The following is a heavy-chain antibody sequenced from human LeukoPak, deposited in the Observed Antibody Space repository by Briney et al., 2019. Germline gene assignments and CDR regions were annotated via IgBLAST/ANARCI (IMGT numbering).Heavy chain of an antibody. J-gene: IGHJ4*02. CDR3: AKDEIYCGGDCYDY. V-gene: IGHV3-7*01. CDR2: INQDESVK. CDR1: GFTFTNYW. D-gene: IGHD2-21*01. Sequence: GGSLRLSCAASGFTFTNYWMTWVRQAPGKGLEFVANINQDESVKNYVDSVKGRFTISRDNAENSLHLQMNSLRVEDTAVYYCAKDEIYCGGDCYDYWGQGTLVTVSS.